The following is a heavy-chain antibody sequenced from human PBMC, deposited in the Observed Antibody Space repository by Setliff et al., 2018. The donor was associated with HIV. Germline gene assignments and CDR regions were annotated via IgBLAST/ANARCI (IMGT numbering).Heavy chain of an antibody. V-gene: IGHV4-59*11. CDR3: ARGSCFNTGCLDS. J-gene: IGHJ4*02. Sequence: SETLSLTCTVSGGSISSHYWSWIRLPPGKGLEWIGTIYYNGNTNYNPSLKSRVAISVDTSKNLFSLKMNSVTPADTAVYYCARGSCFNTGCLDSWGQGALVTVS. CDR2: IYYNGNT. D-gene: IGHD2-2*01. CDR1: GGSISSHY.